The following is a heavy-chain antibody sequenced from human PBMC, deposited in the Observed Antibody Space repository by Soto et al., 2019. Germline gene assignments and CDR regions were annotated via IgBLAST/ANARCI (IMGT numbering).Heavy chain of an antibody. CDR1: GFTFSSYV. D-gene: IGHD4-17*01. CDR2: ISGSGGST. V-gene: IGHV3-23*01. CDR3: AKTFYGLQYYFDY. Sequence: EVQLLESGGGLVQPGGSLRLSCAASGFTFSSYVMNWVRQAPGRGLEWVSTISGSGGSTYYADSVKGRFTISRDNSKNTLYLHMNSLRAEDTAIYYCAKTFYGLQYYFDYWGQGTLVTVSS. J-gene: IGHJ4*02.